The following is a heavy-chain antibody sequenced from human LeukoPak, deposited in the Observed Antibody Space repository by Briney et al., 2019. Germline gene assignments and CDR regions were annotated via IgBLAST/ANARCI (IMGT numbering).Heavy chain of an antibody. Sequence: GGSLRLSCAASGFTFSSYGMQWVRQAPGRGLEWVAFIQYDGRNKYYADSVKGRFTISRDNSKNTLYLQMNSLRAADTAVYYCAKEGEAYCGGDRNTPSDYWGQGTLVTVSS. V-gene: IGHV3-30*02. CDR3: AKEGEAYCGGDRNTPSDY. CDR1: GFTFSSYG. J-gene: IGHJ4*02. CDR2: IQYDGRNK. D-gene: IGHD2-21*02.